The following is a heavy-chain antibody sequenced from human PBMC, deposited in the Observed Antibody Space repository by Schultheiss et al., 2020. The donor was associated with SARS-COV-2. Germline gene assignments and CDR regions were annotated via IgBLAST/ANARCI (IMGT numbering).Heavy chain of an antibody. V-gene: IGHV4-34*01. CDR3: ARHGSSGYYLDY. Sequence: SETLSLTWAVYGGSFSGYYWSWIRQPPGKGLEWIGEINHSGSTNYNPSLKSRVTISVDTSKNQFSLKLSSVTAADTAVYYCARHGSSGYYLDYWGQGTLVTVSS. CDR1: GGSFSGYY. CDR2: INHSGST. D-gene: IGHD3-22*01. J-gene: IGHJ4*02.